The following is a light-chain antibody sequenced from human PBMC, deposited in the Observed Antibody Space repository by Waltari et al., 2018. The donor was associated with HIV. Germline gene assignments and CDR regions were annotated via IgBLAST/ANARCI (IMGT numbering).Light chain of an antibody. Sequence: SALPQPPSASASLGQSVPIACTGTPNAVGFYTYVSWYQQCPGKAPKLLIYEVNKRHSVVPGRFSGSKSGNTASLTVSGLQPDDEADYYCSSYAGSLYVFGTGTKVTVL. J-gene: IGLJ1*01. V-gene: IGLV2-8*01. CDR1: PNAVGFYTY. CDR2: EVN. CDR3: SSYAGSLYV.